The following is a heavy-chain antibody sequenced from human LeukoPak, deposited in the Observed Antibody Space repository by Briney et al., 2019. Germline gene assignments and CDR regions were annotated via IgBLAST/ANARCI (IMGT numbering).Heavy chain of an antibody. D-gene: IGHD6-19*01. J-gene: IGHJ4*02. V-gene: IGHV4-61*02. Sequence: PSQTLSLTCTVSGDSISSGDYYWSWIRQPAGKGLEWIGRISSSGSTNYNPSLKSRVTMSVDTSKNQFSLKLSSVTAADTAVYYCARSSAVAGTYGYWGQGTLVTVSS. CDR3: ARSSAVAGTYGY. CDR2: ISSSGST. CDR1: GDSISSGDYY.